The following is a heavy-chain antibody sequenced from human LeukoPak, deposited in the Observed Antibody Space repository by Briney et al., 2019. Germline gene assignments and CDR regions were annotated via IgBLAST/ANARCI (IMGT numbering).Heavy chain of an antibody. CDR2: ISGSGGIT. CDR1: GFTFSSYT. Sequence: GGSLRLSCAASGFTFSSYTMSWVRQAPGKGKEWVSLISGSGGITYYADSVKGRFTISRDNSKNTLYLQMDSLRAEDTAVYYCAKDSAAVGGPTTDWGEGTLVTVSS. V-gene: IGHV3-23*01. D-gene: IGHD6-13*01. CDR3: AKDSAAVGGPTTD. J-gene: IGHJ4*02.